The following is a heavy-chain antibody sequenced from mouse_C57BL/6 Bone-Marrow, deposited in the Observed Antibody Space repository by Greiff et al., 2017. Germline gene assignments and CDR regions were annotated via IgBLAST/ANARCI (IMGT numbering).Heavy chain of an antibody. CDR3: ARALIYYYGSSYDY. CDR2: IDPSDSYT. Sequence: QVQLQQPGAELVMPGASVKLSCKASGYTFTSYWMHWVQQRPGQGLEWIGDIDPSDSYTNYNQKFKGKSTLPLDKSYSTAYMQLSSLTSEDAAVYYCARALIYYYGSSYDYWGQGTTLTVSS. D-gene: IGHD1-1*01. J-gene: IGHJ2*01. V-gene: IGHV1-69*01. CDR1: GYTFTSYW.